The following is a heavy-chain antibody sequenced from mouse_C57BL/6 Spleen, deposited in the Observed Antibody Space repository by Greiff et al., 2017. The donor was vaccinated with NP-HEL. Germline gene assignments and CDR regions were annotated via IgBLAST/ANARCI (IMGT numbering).Heavy chain of an antibody. CDR1: GFTFSDYY. J-gene: IGHJ1*03. D-gene: IGHD1-1*01. V-gene: IGHV5-12*01. CDR2: ISNGGGST. CDR3: ARGYGSSYWYFDV. Sequence: LQQSGGGLVQPGGSLKLSCAASGFTFSDYYMYWVRQTPEKRLEWVAYISNGGGSTYYPDTVKGRFTISRDNAKNTLYLQMSRLKSEDTAMYYCARGYGSSYWYFDVWGTGTTVTVSS.